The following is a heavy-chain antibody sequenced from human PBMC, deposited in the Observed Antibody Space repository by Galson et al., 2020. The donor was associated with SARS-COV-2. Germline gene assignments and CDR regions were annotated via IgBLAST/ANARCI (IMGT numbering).Heavy chain of an antibody. CDR3: ARAGYSSTWTLGDAFDV. CDR1: GFTFSNFG. Sequence: GESLKISCAASGFTFSNFGMHWVRQAPGKGLEWVAVISTDGNNKYDADSVKGRFTIYRDNSNNTLYLQMSSLRPEDTAVYFCARAGYSSTWTLGDAFDVWGQGTLVTVSS. CDR2: ISTDGNNK. V-gene: IGHV3-30*03. D-gene: IGHD6-13*01. J-gene: IGHJ3*01.